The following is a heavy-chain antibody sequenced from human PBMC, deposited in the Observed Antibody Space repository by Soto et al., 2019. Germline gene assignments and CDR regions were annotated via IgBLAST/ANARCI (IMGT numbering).Heavy chain of an antibody. J-gene: IGHJ6*02. CDR3: AREVGLYSSSSHRMDV. CDR1: GGSFSGYY. V-gene: IGHV4-34*01. D-gene: IGHD6-6*01. Sequence: SETLSLTWAVYGGSFSGYYWSWIRQPPGKGLEWIGEINHSGSTNYNPSLKSRVTISVDTSKNQFSLKLSSVTAADTAVYYCAREVGLYSSSSHRMDVWGQGTTVTVSS. CDR2: INHSGST.